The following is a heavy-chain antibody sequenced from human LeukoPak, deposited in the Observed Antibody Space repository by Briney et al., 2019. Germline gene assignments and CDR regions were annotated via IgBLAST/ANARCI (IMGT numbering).Heavy chain of an antibody. D-gene: IGHD2-15*01. Sequence: GESLKISCKGSGYSFSSYWIGWVRQMPGKGLEWMGIIYPGDSDTRYSLSLQGQVTISADKSISTAYLQWSSLKASDTAMYYCATDRDNDAFDIWGQGTMVTVSS. CDR2: IYPGDSDT. CDR3: ATDRDNDAFDI. V-gene: IGHV5-51*01. J-gene: IGHJ3*02. CDR1: GYSFSSYW.